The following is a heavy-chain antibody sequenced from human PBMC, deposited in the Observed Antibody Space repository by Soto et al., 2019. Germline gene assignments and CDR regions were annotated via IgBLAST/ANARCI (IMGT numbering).Heavy chain of an antibody. CDR1: GGTFSSYA. Sequence: QVQLVQSGAEVKKPGSSVKVSCKASGGTFSSYAISWVRQAPGQGLEWMGGIIPISGTANYAQKFQGRVTITADESTSTAHMELSRLKSEDTAVYYCAGTRGYSSSWYYFDYWGQGTLVTVSS. V-gene: IGHV1-69*01. J-gene: IGHJ4*02. CDR2: IIPISGTA. D-gene: IGHD6-13*01. CDR3: AGTRGYSSSWYYFDY.